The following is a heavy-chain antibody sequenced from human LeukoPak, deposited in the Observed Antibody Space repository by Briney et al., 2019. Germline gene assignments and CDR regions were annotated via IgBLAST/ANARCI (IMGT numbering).Heavy chain of an antibody. CDR3: ARDGPGYCSSTSCPGPYYYYYDMDV. J-gene: IGHJ6*01. CDR1: GFTFSSYG. Sequence: GRSLRLSCAASGFTFSSYGMHWVRQAPGKGLEWVAVIWYDGSNKYYADSVKGRFTISRDNSKNTLYLQMNSLRAEDTAVYYCARDGPGYCSSTSCPGPYYYYYDMDVWGQGTTVTVSS. V-gene: IGHV3-33*01. CDR2: IWYDGSNK. D-gene: IGHD2-2*03.